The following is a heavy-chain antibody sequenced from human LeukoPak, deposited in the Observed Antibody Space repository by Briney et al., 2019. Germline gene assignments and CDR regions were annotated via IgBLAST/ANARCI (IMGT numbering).Heavy chain of an antibody. Sequence: PSETLSLTCTVSGGSISSYYWSWIRQPAGKGLEWIGRIYTSGSTNHNPSLKSRVTMSVDTSKNQFSLKLSSVTAADTAVYYCARGWNDVLLSYFDYWGQGTLVTVSS. CDR3: ARGWNDVLLSYFDY. CDR2: IYTSGST. D-gene: IGHD1-1*01. CDR1: GGSISSYY. V-gene: IGHV4-4*07. J-gene: IGHJ4*02.